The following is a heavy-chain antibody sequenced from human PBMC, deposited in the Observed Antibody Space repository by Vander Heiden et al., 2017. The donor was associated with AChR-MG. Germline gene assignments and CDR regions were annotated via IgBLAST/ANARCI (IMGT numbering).Heavy chain of an antibody. J-gene: IGHJ2*01. D-gene: IGHD2-8*02. V-gene: IGHV3-9*01. CDR1: GFTFDDYA. CDR2: ISWNSGSI. CDR3: ANTGGVGVGYFDL. Sequence: EVQLVESGGGLVQPGRSLRLSCAAYGFTFDDYAMHWVRQAPGKGLEWVSGISWNSGSIGYADSVKGRFTISRDNAKNSLYLQMNSLRAEDTALYYCANTGGVGVGYFDLWGRGTLVTVSS.